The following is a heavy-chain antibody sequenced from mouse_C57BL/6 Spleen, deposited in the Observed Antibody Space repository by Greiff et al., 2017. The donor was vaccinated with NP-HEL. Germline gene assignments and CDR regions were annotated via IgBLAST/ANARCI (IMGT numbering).Heavy chain of an antibody. CDR3: APQVYYAMDY. CDR1: GYTFTDYY. V-gene: IGHV1-26*01. Sequence: EVQLQQSGPELVKPGASVKISCKASGYTFTDYYMNWVKQSHGKSLEWIGDINPNNGGTSYNQKFKGKATLTVDKSSSTAYMELRSLTSEDSAVYYCAPQVYYAMDYWGQGTSVTVSS. CDR2: INPNNGGT. D-gene: IGHD3-1*01. J-gene: IGHJ4*01.